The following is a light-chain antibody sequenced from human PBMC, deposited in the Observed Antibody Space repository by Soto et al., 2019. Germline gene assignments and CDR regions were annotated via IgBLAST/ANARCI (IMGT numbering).Light chain of an antibody. V-gene: IGKV3-20*01. J-gene: IGKJ3*01. CDR1: ETIRSND. CDR2: GAS. Sequence: EIVLTQSPGTLSSSPGEGVTLSCRASETIRSNDLARYQKKPGQAPRLLIFGASTRATGIPDKFSGSGSGTDFTLTISSLELEDFAEYYCQQYGSPPPDTFGPGT. CDR3: QQYGSPPPDT.